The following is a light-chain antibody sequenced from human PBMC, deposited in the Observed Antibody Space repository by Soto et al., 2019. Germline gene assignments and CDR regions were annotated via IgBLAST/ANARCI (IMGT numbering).Light chain of an antibody. Sequence: QSVMTQPPSVSAAPGQTVTISCSGSSSNIGGNSVSWYQQLPGTAPKLLIYDDNKRPSGIPDRFSGSKSGTSATLGITGFQTVDEADYYCGSWDSSVSAYVFGTGTKVTVL. V-gene: IGLV1-51*01. CDR2: DDN. CDR1: SSNIGGNS. CDR3: GSWDSSVSAYV. J-gene: IGLJ1*01.